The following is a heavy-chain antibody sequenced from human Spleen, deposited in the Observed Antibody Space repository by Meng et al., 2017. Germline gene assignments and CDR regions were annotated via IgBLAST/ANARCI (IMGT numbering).Heavy chain of an antibody. Sequence: GGSLRLSCAASGFTVSHNYMSWVRQAPGKGLEWVANIKQDGSEKYYVDSVKGRFTISRDNVKNSLFLGMNSLRAEDTAVYYCARIHGGATPGTKYYYGMDVWGQGTTVTVSS. D-gene: IGHD1-26*01. V-gene: IGHV3-7*01. CDR3: ARIHGGATPGTKYYYGMDV. J-gene: IGHJ6*02. CDR1: GFTVSHNY. CDR2: IKQDGSEK.